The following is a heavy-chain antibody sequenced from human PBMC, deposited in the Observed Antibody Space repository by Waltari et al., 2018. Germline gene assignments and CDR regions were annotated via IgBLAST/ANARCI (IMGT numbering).Heavy chain of an antibody. CDR2: IYYSGST. D-gene: IGHD3-22*01. V-gene: IGHV4-39*07. CDR1: GGSISSSSYY. CDR3: ARGFYDSSGYVDY. Sequence: QLQLQESGPGLVKPSETLSLTCTVSGGSISSSSYYWGWIRQPPGKGLEWIGTIYYSGSTYYNPSLKSRVTISVDTSKNQFSLKLSSVTAADTAVYYCARGFYDSSGYVDYWGQGTLVTVSS. J-gene: IGHJ4*02.